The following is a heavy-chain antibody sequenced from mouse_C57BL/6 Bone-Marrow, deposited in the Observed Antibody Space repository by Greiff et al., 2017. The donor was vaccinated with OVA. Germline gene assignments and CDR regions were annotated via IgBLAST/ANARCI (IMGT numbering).Heavy chain of an antibody. CDR2: ISSGGSYT. J-gene: IGHJ2*01. CDR1: GFTFSSYG. V-gene: IGHV5-6*01. CDR3: ARLHYYGSSYDY. Sequence: EVMLVESGGDLVKPGGSLKLSCAASGFTFSSYGMSWVRQTPDKRLEWVATISSGGSYTSYPDSVKGRFTISRDNAKNTLYLQMSSLKSEDTAMYYCARLHYYGSSYDYWGQGTTLTVSS. D-gene: IGHD1-1*01.